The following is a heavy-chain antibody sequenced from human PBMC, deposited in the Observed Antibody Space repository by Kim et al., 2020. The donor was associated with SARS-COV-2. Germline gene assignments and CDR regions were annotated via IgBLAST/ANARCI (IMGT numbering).Heavy chain of an antibody. Sequence: GGSLRLSCAASGFTFDDYAMHWVRQAPGKGLEWVSGISWNSGSIGYADSVKGRFTISRDNAKNSLYLQMNSLRAEDTALYYCAKVRGYSEMSLPLFDYWG. CDR2: ISWNSGSI. CDR1: GFTFDDYA. CDR3: AKVRGYSEMSLPLFDY. J-gene: IGHJ4*01. D-gene: IGHD5-18*01. V-gene: IGHV3-9*01.